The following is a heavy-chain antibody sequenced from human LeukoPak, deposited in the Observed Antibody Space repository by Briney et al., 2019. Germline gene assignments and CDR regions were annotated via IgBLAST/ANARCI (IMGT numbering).Heavy chain of an antibody. CDR1: GFTFSSYE. D-gene: IGHD6-19*01. J-gene: IGHJ4*02. V-gene: IGHV3-48*03. CDR2: ISSSGSTI. CDR3: ARGSPTIAVAGKSLDY. Sequence: GGSLRLSCVASGFTFSSYEMNWVRQAPGKGLEWVSYISSSGSTIYYADSVKGRFTISRDNAKNSLYLQMNSLRAEDTAVYYCARGSPTIAVAGKSLDYWGQGTLVTVSS.